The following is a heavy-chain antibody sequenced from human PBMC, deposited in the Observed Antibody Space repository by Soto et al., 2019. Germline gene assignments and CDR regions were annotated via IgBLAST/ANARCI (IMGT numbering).Heavy chain of an antibody. V-gene: IGHV3-73*01. CDR1: GFTFSGSA. Sequence: GGSLRLSCAASGFTFSGSAMHWVRQASGKGLEWVGRIRSKANSYATEYAASVKGRFSISRDDSKNTAYLQMNSLKTEDTAAYYCSNIVVAGDYYYYGMDVWGQGTTVTVSS. D-gene: IGHD6-19*01. CDR3: SNIVVAGDYYYYGMDV. CDR2: IRSKANSYAT. J-gene: IGHJ6*02.